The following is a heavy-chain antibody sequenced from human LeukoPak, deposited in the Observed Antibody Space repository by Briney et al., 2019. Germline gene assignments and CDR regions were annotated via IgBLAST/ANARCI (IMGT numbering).Heavy chain of an antibody. J-gene: IGHJ6*02. Sequence: ASVKLSCKASGSTFTSYGNSWVRQAPAQGLEWMGWISAYNGNTNYAQKLQGKVTRTTDTSTSTAYMELRSLRSDDTAVYDCARRLTSSSWPYYYGMDVWGQGTTVTVSS. D-gene: IGHD6-13*01. CDR3: ARRLTSSSWPYYYGMDV. CDR1: GSTFTSYG. CDR2: ISAYNGNT. V-gene: IGHV1-18*01.